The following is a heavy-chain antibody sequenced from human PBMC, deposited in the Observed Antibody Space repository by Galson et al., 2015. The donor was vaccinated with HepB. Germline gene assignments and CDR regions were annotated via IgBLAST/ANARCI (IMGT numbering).Heavy chain of an antibody. CDR2: IKSKTDGGTT. V-gene: IGHV3-15*07. CDR3: TLVYYYGSGSYYRFDY. D-gene: IGHD3-10*01. Sequence: SLRLSCAASGFTFSNAWMNWVRQAPGKRLEWVGRIKSKTDGGTTDYAAPVKGRFTISRDDSKNTLYLQMNSLKTEDTAVYYCTLVYYYGSGSYYRFDYWGQGTLVTVSS. CDR1: GFTFSNAW. J-gene: IGHJ4*02.